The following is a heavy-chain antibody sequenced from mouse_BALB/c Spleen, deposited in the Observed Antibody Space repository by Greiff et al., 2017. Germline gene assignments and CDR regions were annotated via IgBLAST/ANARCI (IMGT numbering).Heavy chain of an antibody. Sequence: EVKLLESGPGLLKPSQSLSLTCSVTGYSITSGYYWNWIRQFPGNKLEWMGYISYDGSNNYNPSLKNRISITRDTSKNQFFLKLNSVTTEDTATYYCANYDYDGAWFAYWGQGTLVTVSA. V-gene: IGHV3-6*02. D-gene: IGHD2-4*01. CDR2: ISYDGSN. CDR3: ANYDYDGAWFAY. J-gene: IGHJ3*01. CDR1: GYSITSGYY.